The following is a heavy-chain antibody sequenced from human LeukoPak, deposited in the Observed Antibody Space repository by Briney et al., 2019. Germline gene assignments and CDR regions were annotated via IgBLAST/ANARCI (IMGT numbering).Heavy chain of an antibody. CDR3: ARRNWGRLDY. D-gene: IGHD7-27*01. V-gene: IGHV1-24*01. CDR1: GYTLTELS. CDR2: FDPEDGET. Sequence: ASVKVSCKVSGYTLTELSMHWVRQAPGKGLEWMGGFDPEDGETIYAQKFQGRVTMTEDTSTDTAYMELSSVTAADTAVYYCARRNWGRLDYWGQGTLVTVSS. J-gene: IGHJ4*02.